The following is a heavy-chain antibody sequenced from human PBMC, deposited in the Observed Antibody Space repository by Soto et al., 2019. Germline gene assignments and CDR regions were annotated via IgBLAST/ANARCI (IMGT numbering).Heavy chain of an antibody. D-gene: IGHD6-19*01. V-gene: IGHV3-21*01. J-gene: IGHJ6*02. CDR3: ARYLQWLVRSLYGMDV. CDR2: ISSSSSYI. CDR1: GFTFSSYS. Sequence: EVQLVESGGGLVKPGGSLRLSCAASGFTFSSYSMNWVRQAPGKGLEWVSSISSSSSYIYYTDSVKGRFTISRDNAKNALYLQMNSLRAEDTAVYYCARYLQWLVRSLYGMDVWGQGTTVTVSS.